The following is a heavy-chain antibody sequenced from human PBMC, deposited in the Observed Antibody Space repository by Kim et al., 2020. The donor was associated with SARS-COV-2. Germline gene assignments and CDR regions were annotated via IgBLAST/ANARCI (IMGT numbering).Heavy chain of an antibody. J-gene: IGHJ5*02. CDR3: ARATWGLPIAAAGTYWFDP. Sequence: SRVTISVDTSKNQFSLKLSSVTAADTAVYYCARATWGLPIAAAGTYWFDPWGQGTLVTVSS. D-gene: IGHD6-13*01. V-gene: IGHV4-30-2*05.